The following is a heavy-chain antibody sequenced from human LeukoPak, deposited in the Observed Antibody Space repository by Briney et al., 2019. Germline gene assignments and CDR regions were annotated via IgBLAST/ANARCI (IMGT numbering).Heavy chain of an antibody. CDR2: INPNSGGT. D-gene: IGHD3-22*01. CDR1: GYTFTDYY. CDR3: ARGSGDSSGYHDAFDI. Sequence: GASVKVSCKASGYTFTDYYLHWVRQAPGQGLEWMGWINPNSGGTNYAQKFQGRVTVTRDTSISTVYMELSRLSSDDTAVYFCARGSGDSSGYHDAFDIWGQGTMVTVSS. J-gene: IGHJ3*02. V-gene: IGHV1-2*02.